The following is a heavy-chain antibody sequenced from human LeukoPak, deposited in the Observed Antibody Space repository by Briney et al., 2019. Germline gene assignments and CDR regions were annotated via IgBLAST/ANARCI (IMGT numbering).Heavy chain of an antibody. CDR3: AKKSKGYCSGGSCFGFDY. J-gene: IGHJ4*02. CDR2: ISGSGGST. Sequence: GGSLRLSCAASGFTFSSYAMSWVRQAPGKGLEWVSAISGSGGSTYYADSVKGRFTISRDNSKNTLYLQMNSLRAEDMAVYYCAKKSKGYCSGGSCFGFDYWGQGTLVTVSS. D-gene: IGHD2-15*01. CDR1: GFTFSSYA. V-gene: IGHV3-23*01.